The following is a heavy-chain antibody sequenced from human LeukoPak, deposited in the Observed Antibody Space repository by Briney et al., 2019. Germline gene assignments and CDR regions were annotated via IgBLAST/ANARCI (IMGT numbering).Heavy chain of an antibody. CDR3: ARGAYDSSGYYLRSLTY. D-gene: IGHD3-22*01. V-gene: IGHV4-34*01. J-gene: IGHJ4*02. CDR2: INHSGST. Sequence: SETLSLTCAVYGGSFSGYYWSWIRQPPGKGLEWIGEINHSGSTNYNPSLKSRVTISVDTSKNQFSLKLSSVTAADTAVYYCARGAYDSSGYYLRSLTYWGQGTLVTVSS. CDR1: GGSFSGYY.